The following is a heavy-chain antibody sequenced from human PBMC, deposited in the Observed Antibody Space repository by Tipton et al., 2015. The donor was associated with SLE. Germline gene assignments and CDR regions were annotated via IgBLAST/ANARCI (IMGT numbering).Heavy chain of an antibody. CDR1: GFTFSSYA. D-gene: IGHD1-26*01. V-gene: IGHV3-30*04. Sequence: SLRLSCAASGFTFSSYAMHWVRQAPGKGLEWVAVISYDGSNKYYADSVKGRFTISRDNSKNTLYLQMNSLRAEDTAVYYCARDRSQRVGGSYFIDYWGQGTLVTVSS. J-gene: IGHJ4*02. CDR2: ISYDGSNK. CDR3: ARDRSQRVGGSYFIDY.